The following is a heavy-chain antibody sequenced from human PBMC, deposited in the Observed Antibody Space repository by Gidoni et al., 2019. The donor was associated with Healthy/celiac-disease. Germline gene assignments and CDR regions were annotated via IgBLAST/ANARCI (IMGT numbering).Heavy chain of an antibody. Sequence: EVQLVESGGGLVKPVGSLRLSCAASGFTFSSYSMNWVRQAPGKGLEWVSSISSSSSYIYYADSVKGRFTISRDNAKNSLYLQMNSLRAEDTAVYYCARPAGYYDSSGNYYWGQGTLVTVSS. CDR1: GFTFSSYS. V-gene: IGHV3-21*01. CDR2: ISSSSSYI. D-gene: IGHD3-22*01. J-gene: IGHJ4*02. CDR3: ARPAGYYDSSGNYY.